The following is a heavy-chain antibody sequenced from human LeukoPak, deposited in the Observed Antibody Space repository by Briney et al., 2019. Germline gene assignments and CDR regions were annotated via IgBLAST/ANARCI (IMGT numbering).Heavy chain of an antibody. J-gene: IGHJ6*02. CDR1: GFTFSSYW. D-gene: IGHD3-16*01. CDR2: INHNGNVN. V-gene: IGHV3-7*03. CDR3: ARGGGLDV. Sequence: GGSLRLSCAASGFTFSSYWMNWARQAPGKGLEWVASINHNGNVNYYVDFVKGRFAISRDNAKNSLYLQMSNLRAEDTAVYFCARGGGLDVWGQGATVTVSS.